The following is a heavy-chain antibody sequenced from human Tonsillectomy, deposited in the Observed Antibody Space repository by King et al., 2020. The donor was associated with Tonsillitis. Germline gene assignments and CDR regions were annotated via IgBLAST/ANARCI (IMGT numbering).Heavy chain of an antibody. CDR1: GFTFSSYA. J-gene: IGHJ4*02. CDR3: GGEQWLVPSPFDY. D-gene: IGHD6-19*01. Sequence: VQLVESGGGVVQPGRSLRLSCAASGFTFSSYAMHCVRQAPGKGLEWVAVISSDGSNKYYADSVKGRFTISRDNSKNTLYLQMNSLRTEDTAVYFCGGEQWLVPSPFDYWGQGTLVTVSS. V-gene: IGHV3-30*01. CDR2: ISSDGSNK.